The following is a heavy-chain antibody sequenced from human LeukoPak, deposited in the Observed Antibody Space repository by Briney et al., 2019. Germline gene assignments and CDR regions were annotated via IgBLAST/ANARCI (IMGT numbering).Heavy chain of an antibody. CDR3: ARSDHYDSNGYYDY. J-gene: IGHJ4*02. V-gene: IGHV3-30-3*01. Sequence: GGSLRLSCAASGFTFSSYTMHWVRQAPGKGLEWVAFISYDGSKKYYADSVKGRFTISRDNSKNTLYMQMNSLRGEDTAVYYCARSDHYDSNGYYDYWGQGTLVTVSS. D-gene: IGHD3-22*01. CDR2: ISYDGSKK. CDR1: GFTFSSYT.